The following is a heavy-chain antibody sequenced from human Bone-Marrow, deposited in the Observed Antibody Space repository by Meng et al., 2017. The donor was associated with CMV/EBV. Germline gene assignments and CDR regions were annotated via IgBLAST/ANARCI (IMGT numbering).Heavy chain of an antibody. CDR2: INHSGST. V-gene: IGHV4-34*01. CDR1: GGSFSGYY. J-gene: IGHJ5*02. CDR3: ARGRSYYDFWSGYYRNWFDP. D-gene: IGHD3-3*01. Sequence: SETLSLTCAVYGGSFSGYYWSWIRQPPGKGLEWIGEINHSGSTNYNPSLKSRVTISVDTSKTQFSLKLSSVTAADTAVYYCARGRSYYDFWSGYYRNWFDPWGQGTLVTVSS.